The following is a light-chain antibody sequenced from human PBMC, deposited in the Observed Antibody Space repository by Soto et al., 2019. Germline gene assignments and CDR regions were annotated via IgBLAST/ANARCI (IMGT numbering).Light chain of an antibody. Sequence: DIQMTQSPSTLSASVGDRVTLTCRASQSIGSWLAWYQQKPGKAPKLLIYKASSLESGVPLRFTGSESGTEFTLTISSLQPTDSAIYYCQQYNTYPLTFGGGTKVEIK. CDR2: KAS. CDR1: QSIGSW. CDR3: QQYNTYPLT. V-gene: IGKV1-5*03. J-gene: IGKJ4*01.